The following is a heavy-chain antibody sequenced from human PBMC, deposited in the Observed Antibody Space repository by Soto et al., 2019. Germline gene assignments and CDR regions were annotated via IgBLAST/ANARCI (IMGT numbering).Heavy chain of an antibody. Sequence: QAQLVQSGAEVKEPGASVKVSCKASGYTFTNYDISWVRQATGQGLEWMGWMNPNSANTGYAQKFQGRVTMTRDTCINTAYMELSSLRSEDRAIYYCARMATSGTLNWFDPWGQGTLVTVSS. CDR3: ARMATSGTLNWFDP. CDR1: GYTFTNYD. CDR2: MNPNSANT. D-gene: IGHD1-26*01. V-gene: IGHV1-8*01. J-gene: IGHJ5*02.